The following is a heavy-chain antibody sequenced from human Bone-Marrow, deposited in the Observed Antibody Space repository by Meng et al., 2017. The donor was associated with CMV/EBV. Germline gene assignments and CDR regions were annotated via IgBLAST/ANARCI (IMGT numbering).Heavy chain of an antibody. J-gene: IGHJ4*02. CDR2: IKYDGSEI. Sequence: GESLKISCAASGFTFSGYWMSWVRQPPGKGLEWVANIKYDGSEIDYVDSVEGRFTTTRDNAKNSLYLQMNSRRVEDTAVYYCARGTLRRSDSWGQGTLVTVSS. CDR3: ARGTLRRSDS. V-gene: IGHV3-7*01. D-gene: IGHD3-3*01. CDR1: GFTFSGYW.